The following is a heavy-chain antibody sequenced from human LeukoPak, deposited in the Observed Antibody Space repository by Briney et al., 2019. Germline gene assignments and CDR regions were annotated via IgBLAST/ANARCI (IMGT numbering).Heavy chain of an antibody. CDR2: IYYSGST. V-gene: IGHV4-59*08. D-gene: IGHD6-13*01. CDR3: AAYSSSLGPFFDY. Sequence: SETLSLTCTVSGGSISSYYWSWIRQPPGKGLEWIGYIYYSGSTNYNPSLKSRVTISVDTSKNQFSLKLSSVTAADTAAYYCAAYSSSLGPFFDYWGQGTLVTVSS. CDR1: GGSISSYY. J-gene: IGHJ4*02.